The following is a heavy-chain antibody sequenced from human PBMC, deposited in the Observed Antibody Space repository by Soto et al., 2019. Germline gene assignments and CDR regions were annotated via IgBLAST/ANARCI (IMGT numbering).Heavy chain of an antibody. Sequence: QITLKESGPPRVKPTQTLTLTCTFSGFSLTTSGVGVGWIRQPPGKALEWLAVIYWDDDKRYSPSLKSRLTITKDTSKNQVVLTMTYMDPVDTATYFCAHRGYMYGNWDQGYFDYWGQGTLVTVSS. CDR2: IYWDDDK. CDR1: GFSLTTSGVG. D-gene: IGHD5-12*01. CDR3: AHRGYMYGNWDQGYFDY. V-gene: IGHV2-5*02. J-gene: IGHJ4*02.